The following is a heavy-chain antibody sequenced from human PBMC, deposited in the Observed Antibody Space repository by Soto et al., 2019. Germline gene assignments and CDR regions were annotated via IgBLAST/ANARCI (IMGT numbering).Heavy chain of an antibody. CDR2: ISSSSSYI. CDR3: ARNQRRGTYCSGGSCYPGGQYNWFDP. D-gene: IGHD2-15*01. CDR1: GFTFSSYS. Sequence: GGSLRLSCAASGFTFSSYSMNWVRQAPGKGLEWVSSISSSSSYIYYADSVKGRFTISRDNAKNSLYLQMNSLRAEDTAVYYCARNQRRGTYCSGGSCYPGGQYNWFDPWGQGTLVTVSS. J-gene: IGHJ5*02. V-gene: IGHV3-21*01.